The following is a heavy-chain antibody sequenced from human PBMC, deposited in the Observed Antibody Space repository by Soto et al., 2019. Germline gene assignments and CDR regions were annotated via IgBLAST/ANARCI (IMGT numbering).Heavy chain of an antibody. CDR3: ARLRGGFDY. CDR2: INSDGTRI. CDR1: GFTFSSYW. J-gene: IGHJ4*02. V-gene: IGHV3-74*03. Sequence: EVQLVESGGGSVQPGGSPRLSCAASGFTFSSYWMHWIRQAPGKGLVWVSRINSDGTRITYADSVNGRFTISRDNAESTLYLQMNSLRAEDTAVYYCARLRGGFDYWGQGALVSVSS.